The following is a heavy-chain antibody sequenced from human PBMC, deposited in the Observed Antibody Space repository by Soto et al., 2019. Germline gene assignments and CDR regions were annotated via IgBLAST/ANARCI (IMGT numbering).Heavy chain of an antibody. J-gene: IGHJ5*02. CDR3: ARGQIAYSSGWYWFDP. D-gene: IGHD6-19*01. CDR1: GGSFSGYY. V-gene: IGHV4-34*01. Sequence: SETLSLTCAVYGGSFSGYYWSWIRQPPGKGLEWIGEINHSGSTNYNPSLKSRVTISVDTSKNQFSLKLSSATAADTAMYYCARGQIAYSSGWYWFDPWGQGTLVTVS. CDR2: INHSGST.